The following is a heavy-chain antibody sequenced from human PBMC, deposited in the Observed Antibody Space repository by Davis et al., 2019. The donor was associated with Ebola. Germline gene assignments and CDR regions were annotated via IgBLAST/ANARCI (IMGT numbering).Heavy chain of an antibody. J-gene: IGHJ2*01. CDR1: GGSISSGGYY. V-gene: IGHV4-34*01. CDR3: ARSRSPYWYFDL. CDR2: INHSGST. Sequence: PSETLSLTCAVSGGSISSGGYYWSWIRQPPGKGLEWIGEINHSGSTNYNPSLKSRVTISVDTSKNQFSLKLSSVTAADTAVYYCARSRSPYWYFDLWGRGTLVTVSS.